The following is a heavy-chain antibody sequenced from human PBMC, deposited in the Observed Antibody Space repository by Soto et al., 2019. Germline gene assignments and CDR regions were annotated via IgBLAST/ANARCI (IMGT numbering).Heavy chain of an antibody. CDR2: IYPGDSDT. V-gene: IGHV5-51*01. CDR3: ARLASIFDFHX. Sequence: PGEALKISWQGSGYIFTNYWIGWVRQMPGKGLELMVIIYPGDSDTRYSPSFQGQVTISAYKSIITAYLQWSSLNTSDTAMYYCARLASIFDFHXWGHVTLVTVS. D-gene: IGHD2-21*01. J-gene: IGHJ4*01. CDR1: GYIFTNYW.